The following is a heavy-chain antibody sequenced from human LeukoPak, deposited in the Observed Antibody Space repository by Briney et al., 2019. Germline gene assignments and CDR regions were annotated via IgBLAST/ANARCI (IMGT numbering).Heavy chain of an antibody. V-gene: IGHV3-30*04. J-gene: IGHJ1*01. CDR2: ISYDGSNK. CDR3: ARAADYGDLPLSFQH. D-gene: IGHD4-17*01. CDR1: GFTFSSYA. Sequence: GGSLRLSCAASGFTFSSYAMHWVRQAPGKGLEWVAVISYDGSNKYYADSVKGRFTISRDNSKNTLYLQMNSLRAEDTAVYYCARAADYGDLPLSFQHWGQGTLVTVSS.